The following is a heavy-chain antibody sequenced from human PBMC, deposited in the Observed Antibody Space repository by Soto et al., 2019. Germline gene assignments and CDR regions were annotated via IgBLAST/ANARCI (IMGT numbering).Heavy chain of an antibody. CDR2: ISYDGSNK. J-gene: IGHJ4*02. Sequence: PGGSLRLSCAASGFTFSSYGMHWVRQAPGKGLEWVAVISYDGSNKYYADSVKGRFTISRDNSKNTLYLQMNSLRAEDTAVYYCAAPALGGNDIDYWGQGTLVTVSS. V-gene: IGHV3-30*03. D-gene: IGHD1-1*01. CDR3: AAPALGGNDIDY. CDR1: GFTFSSYG.